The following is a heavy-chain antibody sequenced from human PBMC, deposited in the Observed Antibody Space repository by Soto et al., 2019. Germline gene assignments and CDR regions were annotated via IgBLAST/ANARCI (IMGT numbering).Heavy chain of an antibody. CDR2: VHATGTT. CDR3: WRGLSSPSAAGV. D-gene: IGHD3-10*01. J-gene: IGHJ4*01. CDR1: GGSVSSGGNY. Sequence: QLQLQESGPGLVKPSETLSLTCAVAGGSVSSGGNYWGWIRQSPGKGLEWIGSVHATGTTHYNPVPTTRVTMSVATSKNQVSLNVDSLTATDSVVYDCWRGLSSPSAAGVWGKGTLVTVSS. V-gene: IGHV4-39*01.